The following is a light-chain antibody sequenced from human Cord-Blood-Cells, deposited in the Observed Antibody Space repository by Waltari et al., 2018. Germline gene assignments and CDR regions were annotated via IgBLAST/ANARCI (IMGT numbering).Light chain of an antibody. Sequence: QSALTQPRSVSGSPGQSVTISCTGPSSDAGGYNYVSWYQQHPGKAPKLMIYDVSKRPSGVPDRFSGSKSGNTASLTISGLQAEDEADYYCCSYAGSYPYVFGTGTKVTVL. J-gene: IGLJ1*01. CDR2: DVS. CDR3: CSYAGSYPYV. V-gene: IGLV2-11*01. CDR1: SSDAGGYNY.